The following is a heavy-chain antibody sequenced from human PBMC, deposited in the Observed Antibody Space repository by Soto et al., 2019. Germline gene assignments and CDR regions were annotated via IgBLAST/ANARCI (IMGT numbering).Heavy chain of an antibody. Sequence: PWGSLRLSCAASGFTFSSYGMYWVRQAPGKGLEWVAAISYDGSNNYHADSVKGRFTISRDNSKNTLYLQLNSLRTEDTAVYYCAKDIVKYTYGACDYWGQGVLVTVSS. D-gene: IGHD5-18*01. CDR2: ISYDGSNN. CDR3: AKDIVKYTYGACDY. V-gene: IGHV3-30*18. CDR1: GFTFSSYG. J-gene: IGHJ4*02.